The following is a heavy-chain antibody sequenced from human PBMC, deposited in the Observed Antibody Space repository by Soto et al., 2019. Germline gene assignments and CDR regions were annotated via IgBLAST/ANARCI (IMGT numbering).Heavy chain of an antibody. J-gene: IGHJ4*02. CDR2: ISVYNGNT. V-gene: IGHV1-18*01. Sequence: QVKLVQSGTEVKKPGASLKVSCKASGYSFATSGISWVRQAPGQGLEWMGWISVYNGNTNYDQKLHDRVTMTTDPSTTTADLEVRSLRSDDTAVYYCARAGQYYDSSGYVNWGQGTLVTVSS. CDR1: GYSFATSG. CDR3: ARAGQYYDSSGYVN. D-gene: IGHD3-22*01.